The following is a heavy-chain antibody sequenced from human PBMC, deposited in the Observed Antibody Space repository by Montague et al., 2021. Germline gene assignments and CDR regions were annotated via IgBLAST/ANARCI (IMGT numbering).Heavy chain of an antibody. Sequence: SETLSLTCAVSGGSISSSGYYWDWIRQPPGKGLEWIGNVYYNGGTYYNPSLKSRVTISVDTSKNQFSLKLISVTAADTAVYYCASSSRWRCIKSSFDFWGQGTTVTVSS. D-gene: IGHD2-21*01. CDR3: ASSSRWRCIKSSFDF. V-gene: IGHV4-39*01. J-gene: IGHJ4*02. CDR1: GGSISSSGYY. CDR2: VYYNGGT.